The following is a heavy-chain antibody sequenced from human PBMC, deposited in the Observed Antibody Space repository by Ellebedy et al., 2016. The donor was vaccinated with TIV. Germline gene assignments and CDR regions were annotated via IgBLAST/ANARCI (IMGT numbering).Heavy chain of an antibody. J-gene: IGHJ5*02. CDR1: GDSINSYY. CDR2: IYYSGST. V-gene: IGHV4-59*01. Sequence: SETLSLXXNVSGDSINSYYWSWIRQAAGKGLEWIGYIYYSGSTSYNPSLKSRVTISVDGAKSQFSLNLSSVTAADTAVYYCARGYNFWPAPWGQGTLVTVSS. CDR3: ARGYNFWPAP. D-gene: IGHD3-3*01.